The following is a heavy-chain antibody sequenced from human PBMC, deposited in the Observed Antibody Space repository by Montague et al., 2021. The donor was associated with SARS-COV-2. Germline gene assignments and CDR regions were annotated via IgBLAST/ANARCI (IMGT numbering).Heavy chain of an antibody. CDR2: IYYSGST. Sequence: SETLSRTCTVSGSSISSSSYYWGWIHQPPGKGLEWIGSIYYSGSTYYNPSLKSRVTISVDTSKNQFSLKLSSVTAADTAVYYCARHSGRDTIFGVVIIPDAFDIWGQGTMVTVSS. J-gene: IGHJ3*02. V-gene: IGHV4-39*01. CDR3: ARHSGRDTIFGVVIIPDAFDI. D-gene: IGHD3-3*01. CDR1: GSSISSSSYY.